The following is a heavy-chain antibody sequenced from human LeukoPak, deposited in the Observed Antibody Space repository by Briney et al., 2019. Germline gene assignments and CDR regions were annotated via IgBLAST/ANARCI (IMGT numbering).Heavy chain of an antibody. J-gene: IGHJ1*01. CDR1: GYTFTSYD. V-gene: IGHV1-8*03. Sequence: GASVKVSCKASGYTFTSYDINWVRQATGQGLEWMGWMNPNSGNTGYAQKFQGRVTITRNTSISTAYMELSSLRSEDTAVYYCATSPGGTYYDFWSGMPYLHHWGQGTLVTVSS. D-gene: IGHD3-3*01. CDR2: MNPNSGNT. CDR3: ATSPGGTYYDFWSGMPYLHH.